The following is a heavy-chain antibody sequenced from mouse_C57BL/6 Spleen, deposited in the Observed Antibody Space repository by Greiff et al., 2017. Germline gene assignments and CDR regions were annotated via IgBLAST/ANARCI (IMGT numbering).Heavy chain of an antibody. CDR3: TRGTWYFDV. J-gene: IGHJ1*03. V-gene: IGHV1-15*01. Sequence: VQLVESGAELVRPGASVTLSCKASGYTFTDYEIHWVKQTPVHGLEWIGAIDPETGGTAYNQKFKGKAILTADKSSSTAYMELRSLTSEDSAVYYCTRGTWYFDVWGTGTTVTVSS. CDR2: IDPETGGT. CDR1: GYTFTDYE. D-gene: IGHD3-3*01.